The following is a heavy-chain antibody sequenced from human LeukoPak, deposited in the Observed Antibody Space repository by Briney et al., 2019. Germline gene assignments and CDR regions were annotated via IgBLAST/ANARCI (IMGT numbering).Heavy chain of an antibody. V-gene: IGHV4-39*01. D-gene: IGHD3-16*01. CDR1: GGSISSSSYY. Sequence: SETLSLTCTVSGGSISSSSYYWGWIRQPPGKGLEWIGSIYYSGSTYYNPSLKSRVTISVDTSKNQFSLKLSSVTAAGTAVYYCARHVGGGSYSDYMDVWGKGTTVTVSS. CDR2: IYYSGST. CDR3: ARHVGGGSYSDYMDV. J-gene: IGHJ6*03.